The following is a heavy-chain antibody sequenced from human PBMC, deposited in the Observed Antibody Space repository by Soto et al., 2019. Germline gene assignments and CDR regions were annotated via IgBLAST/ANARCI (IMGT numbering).Heavy chain of an antibody. CDR3: ARDREIAGGSHFDY. D-gene: IGHD6-13*01. CDR1: GGSISSYY. V-gene: IGHV4-59*01. J-gene: IGHJ4*02. CDR2: IYYSGST. Sequence: PSETLSLTCTVSGGSISSYYWSWIRQPPGKGLEWIGYIYYSGSTNYNPSLKSRVTISVDTSKNQFSLKLSSVTAADTAVYYCARDREIAGGSHFDYWGQGTLVTVS.